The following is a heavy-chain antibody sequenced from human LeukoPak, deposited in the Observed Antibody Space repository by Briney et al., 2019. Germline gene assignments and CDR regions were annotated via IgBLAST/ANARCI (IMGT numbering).Heavy chain of an antibody. CDR1: GFTFSSYS. CDR3: ARDLGGSYHHY. CDR2: ISSSSSYI. V-gene: IGHV3-21*01. D-gene: IGHD1-26*01. Sequence: GGSLRLSCAASGFTFSSYSMNWVRQAPGKGLEWVSSISSSSSYIYYADSVKGRSTISRDNAKNSLYLQMNSLRAEDTAVYYCARDLGGSYHHYWGQGTLVTVSS. J-gene: IGHJ4*02.